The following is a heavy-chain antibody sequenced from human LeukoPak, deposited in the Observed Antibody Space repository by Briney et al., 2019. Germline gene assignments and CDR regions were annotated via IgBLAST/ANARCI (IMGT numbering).Heavy chain of an antibody. J-gene: IGHJ5*02. V-gene: IGHV1-18*01. CDR1: GYTFSNYG. CDR3: ARDRAYYSWFEP. CDR2: IGVSHGHT. D-gene: IGHD3-22*01. Sequence: GASVKVSCKASGYTFSNYGFSWVRQAPGQGLEWMGWIGVSHGHTDYAQKVQGRVTLTIDTSTTTAYMELRSLSSDDTAVYYCARDRAYYSWFEPWGQGTLVTVSS.